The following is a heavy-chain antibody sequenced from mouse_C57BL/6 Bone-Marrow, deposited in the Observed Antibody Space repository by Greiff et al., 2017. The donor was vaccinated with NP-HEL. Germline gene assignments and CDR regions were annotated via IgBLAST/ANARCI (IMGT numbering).Heavy chain of an antibody. Sequence: QVQLQQSGAELARPGASVKLSCKASGYTFTSYDISWVKQRTGQGLEWIGEIYPRSGNTYYNEKFKGKATLTADKSSSTAYMELRSLTSEDSAVYFCARDYYGAGYFDVWGTGTTVTVSS. J-gene: IGHJ1*03. CDR3: ARDYYGAGYFDV. CDR2: IYPRSGNT. V-gene: IGHV1-81*01. D-gene: IGHD1-1*01. CDR1: GYTFTSYD.